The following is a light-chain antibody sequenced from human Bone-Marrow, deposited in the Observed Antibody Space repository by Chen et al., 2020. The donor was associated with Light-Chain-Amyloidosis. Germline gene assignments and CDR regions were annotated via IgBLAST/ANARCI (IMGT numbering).Light chain of an antibody. Sequence: QTVVTQEPSFSVSPGGTATLTCGLSSGSVSTCPYPSGYQPTPGQAPRTLMDNTNTRSSGVPDRVSGFIHGNKAALGMTGAQADDESDYYGVLFMSSGIWVLGGGTKLTVL. J-gene: IGLJ3*02. V-gene: IGLV8-61*01. CDR1: SGSVSTCPY. CDR2: NTN. CDR3: VLFMSSGIWV.